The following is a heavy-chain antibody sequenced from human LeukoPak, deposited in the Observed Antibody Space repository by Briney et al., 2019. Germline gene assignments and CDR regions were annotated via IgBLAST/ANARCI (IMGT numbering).Heavy chain of an antibody. CDR3: AKEARIAAAGDNWFDP. D-gene: IGHD6-13*01. J-gene: IGHJ5*02. V-gene: IGHV3-7*01. CDR1: GFTFSSYW. CDR2: IKQDGSEK. Sequence: GGSLRLSCAASGFTFSSYWMSWVRQAPGKGLEWVANIKQDGSEKYYVDSVKGRFTISRDNAKNSLYLQMNSLRAEDTAVYYCAKEARIAAAGDNWFDPWGQGTLVTVSS.